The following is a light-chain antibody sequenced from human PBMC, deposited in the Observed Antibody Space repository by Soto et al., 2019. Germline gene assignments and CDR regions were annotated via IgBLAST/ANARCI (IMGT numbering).Light chain of an antibody. CDR2: GVS. CDR1: QSVSSY. CDR3: QHYVYPQWT. V-gene: IGKV3-11*01. J-gene: IGKJ1*01. Sequence: EIVLTQSPATLSLSPGERATLSCRASQSVSSYLAWYQQKPGQAPRLLIYGVSTRATGIPDRFSGSGSGTEFALTISRLEPEDFAVYICQHYVYPQWTFGPGTKVDI.